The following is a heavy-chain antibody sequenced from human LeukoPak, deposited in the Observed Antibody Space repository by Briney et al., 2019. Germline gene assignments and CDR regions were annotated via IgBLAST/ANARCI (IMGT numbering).Heavy chain of an antibody. Sequence: ASVKVSCKASGGTFSSYAISWVRQAPGQGLEWMGGIIPILGIANYAQKFQGRVTITADKSTSTAYMELSSLRSEDTAVYYCARASGSGWYGGDNAFDIWGQGTMVTVSS. CDR2: IIPILGIA. CDR3: ARASGSGWYGGDNAFDI. V-gene: IGHV1-69*10. J-gene: IGHJ3*02. D-gene: IGHD6-19*01. CDR1: GGTFSSYA.